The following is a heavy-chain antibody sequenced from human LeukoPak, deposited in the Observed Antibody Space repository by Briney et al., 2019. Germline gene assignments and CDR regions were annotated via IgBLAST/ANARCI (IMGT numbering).Heavy chain of an antibody. J-gene: IGHJ5*02. Sequence: GGSLRLSCAASGFTFSSYAMSWVRQAPGKGLEWVSAISGSGGSTYYADSVKGRFTISRDNSKNTLYLQMNSLRAEDTAVYYCAKLETTGYYYDSSGYPHNWFDPWGQGTLVTVSS. D-gene: IGHD3-22*01. V-gene: IGHV3-23*01. CDR1: GFTFSSYA. CDR3: AKLETTGYYYDSSGYPHNWFDP. CDR2: ISGSGGST.